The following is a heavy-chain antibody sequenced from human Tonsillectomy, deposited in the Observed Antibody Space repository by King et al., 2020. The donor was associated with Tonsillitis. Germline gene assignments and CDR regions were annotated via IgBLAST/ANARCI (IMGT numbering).Heavy chain of an antibody. J-gene: IGHJ3*02. CDR2: INPSGGST. V-gene: IGHV1-46*01. CDR1: GYTFTSYY. CDR3: ARARQWLARYKGERGAFDI. D-gene: IGHD6-19*01. Sequence: VQLVESGAEVKKPGASVKVSCKASGYTFTSYYMHWVRQAPGQGLEWMGIINPSGGSTSYAQKFQGRVTMTRDTSTSTVYMELSSLRSEDTAVYYCARARQWLARYKGERGAFDIWGQGTMVTVSS.